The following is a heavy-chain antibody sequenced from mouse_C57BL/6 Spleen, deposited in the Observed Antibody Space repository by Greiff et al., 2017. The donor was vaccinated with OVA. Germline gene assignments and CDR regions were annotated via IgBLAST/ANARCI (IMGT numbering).Heavy chain of an antibody. J-gene: IGHJ4*01. D-gene: IGHD3-2*02. CDR2: IDPNSGGT. Sequence: QVQLKQPGAELVKPGASVKLSCKASGYTFTSYWMHWVKQRPGRGLEWIGRIDPNSGGTKYNEKFKSKATLTVDKPSSTAYMQLSSLTSEDSAVYYCARSQGSGSGNYAMDYWGQGTSVTVSS. CDR3: ARSQGSGSGNYAMDY. CDR1: GYTFTSYW. V-gene: IGHV1-72*01.